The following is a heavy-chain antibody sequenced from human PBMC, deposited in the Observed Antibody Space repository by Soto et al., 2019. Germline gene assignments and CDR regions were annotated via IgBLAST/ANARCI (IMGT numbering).Heavy chain of an antibody. J-gene: IGHJ4*02. D-gene: IGHD2-2*01. V-gene: IGHV1-18*01. CDR3: ARETSDGPDF. CDR1: GYTFTNYG. CDR2: ISAYNGNK. Sequence: QVQLVQTGAEVKKPGASVRVSCKTSGYTFTNYGITWVRQAPGQGLEWMGWISAYNGNKIDAQNLQGRVTMTTDTSTRTGYMELRRLRSDDTAVYYCARETSDGPDFWGQGTLVTVSS.